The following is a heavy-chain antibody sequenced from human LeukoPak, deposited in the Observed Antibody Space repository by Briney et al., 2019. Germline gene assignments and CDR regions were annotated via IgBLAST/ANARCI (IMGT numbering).Heavy chain of an antibody. CDR3: AKGGHFNFDY. J-gene: IGHJ4*02. CDR1: GFTFSTYW. D-gene: IGHD5-12*01. CDR2: IKEDGSDK. Sequence: GGSLRLSCAAPGFTFSTYWMKSVRRAPGKGLEWVASIKEDGSDKYYVDSVKGRFSISRDNAKNSLYLQMNSLRTEDTAVYYCAKGGHFNFDYWGQGTLVTVSS. V-gene: IGHV3-7*01.